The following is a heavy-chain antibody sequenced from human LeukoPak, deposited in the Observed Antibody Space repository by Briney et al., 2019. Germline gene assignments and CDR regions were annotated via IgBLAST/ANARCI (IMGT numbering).Heavy chain of an antibody. CDR1: GFTFSSYA. Sequence: GGSLRLSCAASGFTFSSYAMHWVRQAPGKGLEWVAFIRYDGSNKYYADSVKGRFTISRDNSKNTLYLQMNSLRAEDTAVYYCAKPYYYDSSGYYTRDYWGQGTLVTVSS. CDR3: AKPYYYDSSGYYTRDY. D-gene: IGHD3-22*01. J-gene: IGHJ4*02. V-gene: IGHV3-30*02. CDR2: IRYDGSNK.